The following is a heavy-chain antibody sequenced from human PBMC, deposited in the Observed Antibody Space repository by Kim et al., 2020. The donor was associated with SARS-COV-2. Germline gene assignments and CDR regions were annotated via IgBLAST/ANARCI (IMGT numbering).Heavy chain of an antibody. Sequence: GGSLRLSCAASGFTFSRYAMSWVRQAPGKGLEWVSAISGSGGSTYYAGSVKGRFTISRDNTKNTMYLQMNSLRAEDTAVYYCAKDSGNDYGDYLDYWGQGTRVTVSS. CDR3: AKDSGNDYGDYLDY. D-gene: IGHD4-17*01. J-gene: IGHJ4*02. CDR1: GFTFSRYA. V-gene: IGHV3-23*01. CDR2: ISGSGGST.